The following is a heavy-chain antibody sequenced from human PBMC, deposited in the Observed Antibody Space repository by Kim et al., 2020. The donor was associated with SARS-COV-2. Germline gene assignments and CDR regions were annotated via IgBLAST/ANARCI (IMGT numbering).Heavy chain of an antibody. CDR1: GGSISSYY. V-gene: IGHV4-59*01. Sequence: SETLSLTCTVSGGSISSYYWSWIRQPPGKGLEWIGYIYYSGSTNYNPSLKSRVTISVDTSKNQFSLKLSSVTAADTAVYYCARAHIVVVTAIPYAFGIWGQGTMVTVSS. D-gene: IGHD2-21*02. CDR3: ARAHIVVVTAIPYAFGI. CDR2: IYYSGST. J-gene: IGHJ3*02.